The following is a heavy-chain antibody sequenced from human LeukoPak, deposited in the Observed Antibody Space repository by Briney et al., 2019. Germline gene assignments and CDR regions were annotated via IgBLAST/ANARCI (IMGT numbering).Heavy chain of an antibody. D-gene: IGHD1-26*01. CDR2: IYYSGST. J-gene: IGHJ4*02. CDR1: GGSISSYY. CDR3: ARVLGGATSLLSLGY. V-gene: IGHV4-59*01. Sequence: PSETLSLTCTVSGGSISSYYWSWIRQPPGKGLEWIGYIYYSGSTNYNPSLKSRVTISVDTSKNQFSLKLSSVTAADTAVYYCARVLGGATSLLSLGYWGQGTLVTVSS.